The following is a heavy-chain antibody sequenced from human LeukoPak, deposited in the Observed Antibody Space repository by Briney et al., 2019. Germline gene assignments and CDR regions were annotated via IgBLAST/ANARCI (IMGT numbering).Heavy chain of an antibody. CDR3: AKDGGDTALDPYNWFDP. J-gene: IGHJ5*02. CDR2: ISGSGGST. D-gene: IGHD2-21*02. Sequence: GGSLRLSCAACLFTFSSYVRSWVRQAPARGLEGVSAISGSGGSTYYADSVKGRFTISRDNSKNTLYLQMNSLRAEDTAVYYCAKDGGDTALDPYNWFDPWGQETLVTVSS. V-gene: IGHV3-23*01. CDR1: LFTFSSYV.